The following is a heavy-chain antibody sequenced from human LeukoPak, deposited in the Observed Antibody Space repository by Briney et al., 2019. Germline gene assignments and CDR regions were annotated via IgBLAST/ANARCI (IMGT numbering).Heavy chain of an antibody. J-gene: IGHJ3*02. D-gene: IGHD2-15*01. CDR2: INHSGST. CDR1: GGSFSGYY. CDR3: ARDPGYCSGGSCYGHDAFDI. V-gene: IGHV4-34*01. Sequence: SETLSLTYAVYGGSFSGYYWSWLRQPPGKGLEWIGEINHSGSTNYNPSLKSRVTISVDTSKNQFSLKLSSVTAADMAVYYCARDPGYCSGGSCYGHDAFDIWGQGTMVTVSS.